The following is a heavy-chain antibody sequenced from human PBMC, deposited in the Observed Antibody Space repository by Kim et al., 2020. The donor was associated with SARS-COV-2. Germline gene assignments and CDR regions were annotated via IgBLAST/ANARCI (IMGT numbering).Heavy chain of an antibody. CDR3: ARISGNRSGWYPADY. V-gene: IGHV3-53*01. J-gene: IGHJ4*02. D-gene: IGHD6-19*01. Sequence: DSVKGRFTIYRHNSKNTLYLQMNSLRAEDTAVYYCARISGNRSGWYPADYWGQGTLVTVSS.